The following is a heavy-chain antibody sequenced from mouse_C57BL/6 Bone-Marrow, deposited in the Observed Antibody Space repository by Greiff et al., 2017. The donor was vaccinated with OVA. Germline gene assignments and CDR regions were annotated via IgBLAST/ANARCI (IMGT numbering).Heavy chain of an antibody. V-gene: IGHV7-3*01. CDR2: IRNKANGYTT. Sequence: EVKLMESGGGLVQPGGSLSLSCAASGFTFTDYYMSWVRQPPGKALEWLGFIRNKANGYTTEYSASVKGRFTISRDNSQSILYLQMNALRAEDSATYCCARASTADWYFDVWGTGTTVTVSS. J-gene: IGHJ1*03. CDR3: ARASTADWYFDV. CDR1: GFTFTDYY. D-gene: IGHD4-1*02.